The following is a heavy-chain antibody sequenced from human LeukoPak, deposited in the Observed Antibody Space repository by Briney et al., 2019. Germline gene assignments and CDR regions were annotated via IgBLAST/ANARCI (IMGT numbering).Heavy chain of an antibody. Sequence: SETLSLTCTVSGGSISSGDYYWSWIRQPPGKGLEWIGYIYYSGSTYYTPSLRGRVTISVDTSKNQFSLNLSSVTAADPAVYYCARGYSLAYWGQGTLVTVSS. D-gene: IGHD5-18*01. CDR3: ARGYSLAY. CDR2: IYYSGST. V-gene: IGHV4-30-4*01. CDR1: GGSISSGDYY. J-gene: IGHJ4*02.